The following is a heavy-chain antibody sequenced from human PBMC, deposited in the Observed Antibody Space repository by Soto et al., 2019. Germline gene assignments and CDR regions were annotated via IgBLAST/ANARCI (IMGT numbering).Heavy chain of an antibody. V-gene: IGHV1-46*01. Sequence: ASVKVSCKASGYTFTSYYMHWVRQAPGQGLEWMGIINPSGGSTSYAQKFQGRVTMTRDTSTGTVYMELSSLRSEDTAVYYCARNHDYSNYPEYYGMDVWGQGTTVTVSS. J-gene: IGHJ6*02. D-gene: IGHD4-4*01. CDR3: ARNHDYSNYPEYYGMDV. CDR2: INPSGGST. CDR1: GYTFTSYY.